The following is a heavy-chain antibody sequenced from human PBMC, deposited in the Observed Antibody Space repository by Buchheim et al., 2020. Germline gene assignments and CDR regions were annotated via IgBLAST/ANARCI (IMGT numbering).Heavy chain of an antibody. CDR1: GYTFTSYD. Sequence: QVQLLQSGAEVQKPVASVKVSCKASGYTFTSYDINWVRQATGQGLEWMGWMNPNRGNTGYAQQFQGRVTMTRNTSISTAYMELSSLRSEDTAVYYWARGGYSYGYDMASFDPWGQGTL. J-gene: IGHJ5*02. D-gene: IGHD5-18*01. V-gene: IGHV1-8*01. CDR3: ARGGYSYGYDMASFDP. CDR2: MNPNRGNT.